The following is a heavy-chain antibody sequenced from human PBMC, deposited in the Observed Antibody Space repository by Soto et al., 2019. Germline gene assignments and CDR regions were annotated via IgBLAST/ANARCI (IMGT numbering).Heavy chain of an antibody. D-gene: IGHD3-3*01. Sequence: EVQLVESGGGLVKPGGSLRLSCAASGFTFSRYTINWVRQAPGKGLEWVASISSGSDYIYYPDSVKGRFTLSRDNAKNSLYLQRNSLRAENTAVYYCASGRSPPVEYLPTGYFDPWGQGTLVTVSS. CDR1: GFTFSRYT. V-gene: IGHV3-21*02. CDR2: ISSGSDYI. J-gene: IGHJ5*02. CDR3: ASGRSPPVEYLPTGYFDP.